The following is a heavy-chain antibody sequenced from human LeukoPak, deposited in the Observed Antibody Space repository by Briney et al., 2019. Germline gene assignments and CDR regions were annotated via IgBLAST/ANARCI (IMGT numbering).Heavy chain of an antibody. CDR3: ARHITGSGSALDL. D-gene: IGHD3-10*01. J-gene: IGHJ2*01. CDR1: DDSISSFY. Sequence: PSETLSLTCTVSDDSISSFYWGWIRQPPGKGLEWIAYIHSVGYINYNPSLKSRVSMSIDTSKKQFSLKVTSVTATDTAVYYCARHITGSGSALDLWGRGTLVTVSS. CDR2: IHSVGYI. V-gene: IGHV4-59*08.